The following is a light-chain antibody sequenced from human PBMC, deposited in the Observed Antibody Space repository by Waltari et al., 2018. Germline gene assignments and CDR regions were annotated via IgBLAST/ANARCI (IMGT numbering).Light chain of an antibody. Sequence: SVGDRVTITCRASQGISNYLAWYQQKPGKVPKLLIYAASTLQSGVPSRFSGSGSGTDFTLTISSLQPEDVATYYCQKYNSASFTFGPGTKVDIK. J-gene: IGKJ3*01. CDR1: QGISNY. CDR2: AAS. CDR3: QKYNSASFT. V-gene: IGKV1-27*01.